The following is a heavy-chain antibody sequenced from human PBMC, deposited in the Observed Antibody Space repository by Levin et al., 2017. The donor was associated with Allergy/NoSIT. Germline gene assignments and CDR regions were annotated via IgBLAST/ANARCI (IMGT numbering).Heavy chain of an antibody. Sequence: SETLSLTCTVSGGSISSSSYYWGWIRQPPGKGLEWIGSIYYSGSTYYNPSLKSRVTISVDTSKNQFSLKLSSVTAADTAVYYCARQYYDFWRDYFVSGGGGGFDYWGQGTLVTVSS. CDR3: ARQYYDFWRDYFVSGGGGGFDY. D-gene: IGHD3-3*01. J-gene: IGHJ4*02. V-gene: IGHV4-39*01. CDR2: IYYSGST. CDR1: GGSISSSSYY.